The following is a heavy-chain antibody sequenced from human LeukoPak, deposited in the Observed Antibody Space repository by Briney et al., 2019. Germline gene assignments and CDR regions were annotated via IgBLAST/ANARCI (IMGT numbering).Heavy chain of an antibody. CDR1: GGSISSDGNF. D-gene: IGHD2-15*01. V-gene: IGHV4-31*03. J-gene: IGHJ1*01. CDR3: ARGGCSGGGCLTGQFFQH. CDR2: INYGGIT. Sequence: PSETLSLTCTVSGGSISSDGNFWNWLRQHPGKGLEWIGYINYGGITSYNPSLKSRVTISEDTSKNQFSLKLSSVTAADTAVYYCARGGCSGGGCLTGQFFQHWGQGTLVTVSS.